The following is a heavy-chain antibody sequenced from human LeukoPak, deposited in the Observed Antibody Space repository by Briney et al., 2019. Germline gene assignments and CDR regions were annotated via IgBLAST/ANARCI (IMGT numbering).Heavy chain of an antibody. Sequence: GGSLRLSCAASGFTFSSYGMSWVRQAPGKGLEWVSAISGSGGSTYYADSVKGRFTISRDNPKNTLYLQMNSLRAEDTAVYYCAKDSDIVVVVAAEYYMDVWGKGTTVTVSS. CDR3: AKDSDIVVVVAAEYYMDV. J-gene: IGHJ6*03. D-gene: IGHD2-15*01. V-gene: IGHV3-23*01. CDR1: GFTFSSYG. CDR2: ISGSGGST.